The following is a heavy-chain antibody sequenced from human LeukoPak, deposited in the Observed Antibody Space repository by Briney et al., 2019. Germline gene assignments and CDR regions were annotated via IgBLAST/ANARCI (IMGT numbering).Heavy chain of an antibody. J-gene: IGHJ5*02. D-gene: IGHD3-9*01. CDR1: GFTFSSYE. Sequence: GGSLRLSCAASGFTFSSYEMNWVRQAPGKGLEWVSYISSSGSTIYYADSVKGRFTISRDNAKNSLYLQMNSLRAEDTAVYYCARDRGGYYDILTGYYKGRWFDPWGQGTLVTVSS. V-gene: IGHV3-48*03. CDR2: ISSSGSTI. CDR3: ARDRGGYYDILTGYYKGRWFDP.